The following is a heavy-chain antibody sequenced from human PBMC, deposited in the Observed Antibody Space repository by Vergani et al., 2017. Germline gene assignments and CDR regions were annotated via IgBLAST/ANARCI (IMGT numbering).Heavy chain of an antibody. CDR1: GGSLSSGGYS. Sequence: QLQLQESGSGLVKPSQTLSLTCAVSGGSLSSGGYSWSWIRQPPGKGLEWIGYINHSWSTYYTPSLKRGVTISVDRSKNQFSLKLSSVTAADTAVYYCARFSPPPENWFDPWGQGTLVTVSS. J-gene: IGHJ5*02. CDR2: INHSWST. CDR3: ARFSPPPENWFDP. V-gene: IGHV4-30-2*01.